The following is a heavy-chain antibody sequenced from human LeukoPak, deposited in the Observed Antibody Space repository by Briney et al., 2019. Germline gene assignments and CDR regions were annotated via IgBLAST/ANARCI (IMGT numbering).Heavy chain of an antibody. V-gene: IGHV3-48*04. CDR1: GFTFSSYS. CDR2: ISSSSSTI. J-gene: IGHJ4*02. D-gene: IGHD3-10*01. Sequence: PGGSLRLSCAASGFTFSSYSMNWVRQAPGKGLEWVSYISSSSSTIYYADSVKGRFTISRDNAKNSLYLQMNSLRAEDTAVYYCARGLGFGELLVMGYWGQGALVTVSS. CDR3: ARGLGFGELLVMGY.